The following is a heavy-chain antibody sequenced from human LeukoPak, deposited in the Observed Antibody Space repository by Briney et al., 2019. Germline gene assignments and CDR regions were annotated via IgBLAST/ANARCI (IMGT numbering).Heavy chain of an antibody. V-gene: IGHV4-34*01. CDR1: GGSFSGYY. CDR3: ARGGIVGATAYYFDY. Sequence: SETLSLTCAVYGGSFSGYYWSWIRQPPGKGLEWIGEINHSGSTNYNPSLKSRVTISVDTSKNQFSLKLSSVTAADTAVYYCARGGIVGATAYYFDYWGQGTLVTVSS. J-gene: IGHJ4*02. D-gene: IGHD1-26*01. CDR2: INHSGST.